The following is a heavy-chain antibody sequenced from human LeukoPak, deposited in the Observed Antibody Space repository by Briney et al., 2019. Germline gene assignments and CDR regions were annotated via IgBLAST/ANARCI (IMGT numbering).Heavy chain of an antibody. CDR1: GFTFSSYG. Sequence: GRSLRLSCAASGFTFSSYGMHWVRQAPGKGLEWVAVISYDGSNKYYADSVKGRFTISRDNSKNTLYLQMNSLRAEDTAVYYCAKPGDPGDAFDIWGQGTMVTVSS. CDR3: AKPGDPGDAFDI. D-gene: IGHD2-21*01. V-gene: IGHV3-30*18. CDR2: ISYDGSNK. J-gene: IGHJ3*02.